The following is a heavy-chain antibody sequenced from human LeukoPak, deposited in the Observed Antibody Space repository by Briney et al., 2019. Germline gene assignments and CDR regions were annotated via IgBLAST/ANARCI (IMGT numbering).Heavy chain of an antibody. Sequence: GGSLRLSCAASGFTFSNYGMSWVRQAPGKGLEWVSTISGSGGSTYYADSVKGRFTISRDNSKNTLYLQMNSLRAEDTAVYYCAKGWSWYGDNWFDPWGQGTQVTVSS. V-gene: IGHV3-23*01. CDR3: AKGWSWYGDNWFDP. CDR2: ISGSGGST. CDR1: GFTFSNYG. D-gene: IGHD6-13*01. J-gene: IGHJ5*02.